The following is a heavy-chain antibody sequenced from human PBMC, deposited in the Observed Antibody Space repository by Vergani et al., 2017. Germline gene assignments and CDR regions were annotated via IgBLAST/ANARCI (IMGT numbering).Heavy chain of an antibody. CDR2: INTNGDYT. D-gene: IGHD1-1*01. CDR3: AKGGWNYWFDS. V-gene: IGHV3-23*01. Sequence: EVQLLESGGDLVQPGGSLRLSCAASGFSFTTYAMSWVRQAPGKRLEGVSTINTNGDYTRYGDSVKGRFTISRDKSKSTLYLQMNSLRAEDTAIYYCAKGGWNYWFDSWGQGTLVIVS. J-gene: IGHJ5*01. CDR1: GFSFTTYA.